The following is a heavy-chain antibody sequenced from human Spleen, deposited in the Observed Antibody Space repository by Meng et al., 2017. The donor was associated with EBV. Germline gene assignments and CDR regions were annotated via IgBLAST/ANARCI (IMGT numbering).Heavy chain of an antibody. D-gene: IGHD2/OR15-2a*01. CDR2: INHSGST. J-gene: IGHJ4*02. CDR3: ARDQISEWDFYDY. CDR1: GGSFSGYY. Sequence: QVQLQQWGAGLLKPSETLSLTCAVYGGSFSGYYWSWIRQPPGKGLEWIGEINHSGSTNYNPSLKSRVTISVDTSKNQFSLKLNYVTAADTAVYYCARDQISEWDFYDYWGQGILVTVSS. V-gene: IGHV4-34*01.